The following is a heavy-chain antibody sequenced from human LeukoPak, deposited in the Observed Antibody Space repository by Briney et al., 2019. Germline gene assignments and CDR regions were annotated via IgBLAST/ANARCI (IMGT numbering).Heavy chain of an antibody. Sequence: KPSENLSLTCAVSGFSISSGDYGGWIRPPAGKGLEWVGPIYDTGTTYYNPSLKSRVTIPVDTSSNQFSLRLSSVNAEDTADYYCARLGCGSTSCCKIWFDPWGQGTLVTVSS. D-gene: IGHD2-2*01. CDR1: GFSISSGDY. V-gene: IGHV4-38-2*01. CDR2: IYDTGTT. J-gene: IGHJ5*02. CDR3: ARLGCGSTSCCKIWFDP.